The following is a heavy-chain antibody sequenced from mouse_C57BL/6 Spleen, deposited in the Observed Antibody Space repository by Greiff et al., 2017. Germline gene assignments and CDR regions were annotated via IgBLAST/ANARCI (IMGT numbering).Heavy chain of an antibody. J-gene: IGHJ4*01. D-gene: IGHD2-10*01. Sequence: QVQLQQPGAELVRPGSSVKLSCKASGYTFTSYWMHWVKQRPIQGLEWIGNIDPSDSETHYNQKFKDKATLTVDKSSSTAYMQLSSLTSEDSAVYYCARGLHYYAMDYWGQGTSVTVSS. CDR1: GYTFTSYW. CDR3: ARGLHYYAMDY. V-gene: IGHV1-52*01. CDR2: IDPSDSET.